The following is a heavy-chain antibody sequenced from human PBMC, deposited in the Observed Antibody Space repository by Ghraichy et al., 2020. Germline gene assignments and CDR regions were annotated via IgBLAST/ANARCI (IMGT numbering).Heavy chain of an antibody. V-gene: IGHV3-30*18. CDR2: STRDENAK. J-gene: IGHJ4*02. CDR3: AKRDDGGPDY. CDR1: GFIFSHYC. Sequence: GGSLRLSCAASGFIFSHYCMHWVRQAPGKGLEWVALSTRDENAKNYAGSVKGRFTISRDDSKNTLYLQMNSLRAEDTGVYYCAKRDDGGPDYWGQGTLVIVSS. D-gene: IGHD3-16*01.